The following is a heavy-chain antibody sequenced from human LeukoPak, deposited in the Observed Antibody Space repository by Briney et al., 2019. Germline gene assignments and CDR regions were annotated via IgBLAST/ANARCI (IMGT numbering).Heavy chain of an antibody. V-gene: IGHV1-46*01. CDR3: ARDNSVEDTAWWFDP. Sequence: ASVKVSCKASGYTFTDYYIHWVRQAPGQGLEWMGIINPSGGSTSYAQKFQGRVTMTRDMSTSTDYMELSSLRSEDTAVYYCARDNSVEDTAWWFDPWGQGTLVTVSS. CDR1: GYTFTDYY. D-gene: IGHD4-23*01. CDR2: INPSGGST. J-gene: IGHJ5*02.